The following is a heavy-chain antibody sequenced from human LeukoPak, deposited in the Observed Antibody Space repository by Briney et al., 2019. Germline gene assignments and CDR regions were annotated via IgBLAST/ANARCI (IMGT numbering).Heavy chain of an antibody. D-gene: IGHD2-8*01. J-gene: IGHJ4*02. V-gene: IGHV4-59*12. CDR2: ISLTGLT. CDR1: GDSISNYY. CDR3: SRENGAFSPFGY. Sequence: SETLSLTCTVSGDSISNYYWSWIRQPPGQGLEWIGEISLTGLTHYNPSLESRVTVSLDKSKNQLSLNLTSVTAADTAVYYCSRENGAFSPFGYWGQGTLVTVLS.